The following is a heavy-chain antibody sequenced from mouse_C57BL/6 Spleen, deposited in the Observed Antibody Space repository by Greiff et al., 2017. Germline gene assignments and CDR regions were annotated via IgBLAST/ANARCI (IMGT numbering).Heavy chain of an antibody. V-gene: IGHV1-53*01. J-gene: IGHJ2*01. CDR2: INPSNGGT. CDR1: GYTFTSYW. Sequence: QVQLQQPGTELVKPGASVKLSCKASGYTFTSYWMPWVKQRPGQGLAWIGNINPSNGGTNYNEKFKSKATLTVYKPSSTAYMQLSSLTSEDSSVYYCAGSGNYDDYYFDYWGQGTTLTVSS. D-gene: IGHD2-4*01. CDR3: AGSGNYDDYYFDY.